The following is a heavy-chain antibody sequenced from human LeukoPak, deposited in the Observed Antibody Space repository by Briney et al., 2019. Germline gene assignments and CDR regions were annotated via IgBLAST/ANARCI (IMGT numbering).Heavy chain of an antibody. D-gene: IGHD6-13*01. CDR2: ISAYNGHT. CDR1: GYTFTSYG. CDR3: ARGRRIAAAGNFDY. V-gene: IGHV1-18*01. Sequence: ASVKVSCKASGYTFTSYGISWVRQAPGQGLEWMGWISAYNGHTNYAQRLQGRVTMTTDTSTSTAYMELRSLRSDDTAVYYCARGRRIAAAGNFDYWGQGTLVTVSS. J-gene: IGHJ4*02.